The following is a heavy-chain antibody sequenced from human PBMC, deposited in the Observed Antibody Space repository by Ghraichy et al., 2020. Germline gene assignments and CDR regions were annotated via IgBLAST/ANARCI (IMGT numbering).Heavy chain of an antibody. CDR2: ISSSSSTI. CDR3: ARQPTYYDFWSGPLNIDAFDI. Sequence: GSLRLSCAASGFTFSSYSMNWVRQAPGKGLEWVSYISSSSSTIYYADSVKGRFTISRDNAKNSLYLQMNSLRDEDTAVYYCARQPTYYDFWSGPLNIDAFDIWGQGTMVTVSS. CDR1: GFTFSSYS. D-gene: IGHD3-3*01. J-gene: IGHJ3*02. V-gene: IGHV3-48*02.